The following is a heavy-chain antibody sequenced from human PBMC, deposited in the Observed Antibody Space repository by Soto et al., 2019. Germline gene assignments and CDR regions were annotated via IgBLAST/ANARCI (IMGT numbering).Heavy chain of an antibody. D-gene: IGHD5-12*01. CDR3: ATDTEMATSTLDY. V-gene: IGHV3-30*03. J-gene: IGHJ4*02. CDR1: GFTFSSYG. CDR2: ISYDGSNK. Sequence: QVQLVESGGGVVQPGRSLRLSCAASGFTFSSYGMHWVRQAPGKGLEWVAVISYDGSNKYYADSVKGRFTISRDNSKNSVYLQVNSLRAEDTAVYYCATDTEMATSTLDYWGQGTLVTVSS.